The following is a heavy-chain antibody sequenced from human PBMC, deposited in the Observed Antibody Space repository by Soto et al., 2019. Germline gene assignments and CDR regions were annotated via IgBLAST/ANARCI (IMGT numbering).Heavy chain of an antibody. J-gene: IGHJ3*02. CDR3: AKAKDDYAAGDI. V-gene: IGHV1-18*01. CDR1: GYTFTSYG. D-gene: IGHD2-2*01. CDR2: ISAYNGNT. Sequence: ASVKVSCKASGYTFTSYGISWVRQAPGQGLEWMGWISAYNGNTNCAQKLQGRVTMTTDTSTSTAYMELRSLRSDDTAVYYCAKAKDDYAAGDIWGQGTRVTVSS.